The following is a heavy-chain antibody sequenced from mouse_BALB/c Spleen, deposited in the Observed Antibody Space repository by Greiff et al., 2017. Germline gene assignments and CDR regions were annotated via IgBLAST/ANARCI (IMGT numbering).Heavy chain of an antibody. CDR2: IWAGGST. CDR3: ARDNGYAMDY. CDR1: GFSLTSYG. Sequence: VNVVESGPGLVAPSQSLSITCTVSGFSLTSYGVHWVRQPPGKGLEWLGVIWAGGSTHYNSALMSRLSISKDNSKSQVFLKMNSLQTDDTAMYYCARDNGYAMDYWGQGTSVTVSS. J-gene: IGHJ4*01. V-gene: IGHV2-9*02.